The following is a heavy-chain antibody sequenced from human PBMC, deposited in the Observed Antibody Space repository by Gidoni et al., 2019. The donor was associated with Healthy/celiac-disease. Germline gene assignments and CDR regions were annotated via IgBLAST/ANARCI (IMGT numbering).Heavy chain of an antibody. CDR1: GFTFSSYS. Sequence: QVQLVESGGAVVQPGRSLSLSCAASGFTFSSYSLHWVRQAPGKGLEWVAVIWYDGSNKYYADSVKGRFTISRDNSKNTLYLQMNSLRAEDTAVYYCARETHDIVVVVAAAGGDYYYGMDVWGQGTTVTVSS. J-gene: IGHJ6*02. V-gene: IGHV3-33*01. CDR3: ARETHDIVVVVAAAGGDYYYGMDV. CDR2: IWYDGSNK. D-gene: IGHD2-15*01.